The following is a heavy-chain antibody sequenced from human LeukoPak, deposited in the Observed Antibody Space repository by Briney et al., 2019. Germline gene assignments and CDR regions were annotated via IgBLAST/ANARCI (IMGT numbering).Heavy chain of an antibody. CDR3: ARDRVWGIAAAGLYNWFDP. V-gene: IGHV1-18*01. J-gene: IGHJ5*02. D-gene: IGHD6-13*01. CDR1: GYTFSTYS. Sequence: ASVKVSCKSSGYTFSTYSITWVRQAPGQGLACMGWIIAYNGDTNYAQKLQGRATMTTDTPTSTAYMELRRLRSDDTAVYYCARDRVWGIAAAGLYNWFDPWGQGTLVTVSS. CDR2: IIAYNGDT.